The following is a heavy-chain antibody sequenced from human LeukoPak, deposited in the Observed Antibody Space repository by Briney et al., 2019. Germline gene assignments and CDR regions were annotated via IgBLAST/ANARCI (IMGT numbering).Heavy chain of an antibody. CDR2: INTNTGNP. Sequence: ASVTVSCKASGYTFTSYAMNWVRQAPGQGLEWMGWINTNTGNPTYAQGFTGRFVFSLDTSVSTAYLQISSLKAEDTAVYYCARELGYCSGGSCFGPYYGMDVWGQGTTVTVSS. CDR1: GYTFTSYA. V-gene: IGHV7-4-1*02. D-gene: IGHD2-15*01. J-gene: IGHJ6*02. CDR3: ARELGYCSGGSCFGPYYGMDV.